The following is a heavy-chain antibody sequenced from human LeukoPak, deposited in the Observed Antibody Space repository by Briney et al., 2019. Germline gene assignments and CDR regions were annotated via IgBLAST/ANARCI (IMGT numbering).Heavy chain of an antibody. J-gene: IGHJ4*02. CDR2: INHSGST. CDR3: ARESPLDAALTGYGLFYFDN. CDR1: GGSFSGYY. V-gene: IGHV4-34*01. D-gene: IGHD3-9*01. Sequence: SETLSLTCAVYGGSFSGYYWSWIRQPPGKGLEWIGEINHSGSTNYNPSLKSRATISVDTSKNQFSLKLSSVTAADTAVYYCARESPLDAALTGYGLFYFDNWGQGTLVTVTS.